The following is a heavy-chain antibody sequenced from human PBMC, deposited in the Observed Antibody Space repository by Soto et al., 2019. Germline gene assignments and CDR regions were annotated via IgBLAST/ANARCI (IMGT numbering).Heavy chain of an antibody. CDR2: ISWNSAFI. Sequence: EVQLVESGGGLVRPGRSLRLSCAASGFTFDDYAMHWVRQAPGKGLEWVSGISWNSAFIGYADSVKGRFTVSRDNAKNVLYLEMNSQRAEDTALYYFENVSGSPMFGVVYVLKFCYQDMDFWGHGTTVTVSS. J-gene: IGHJ6*02. D-gene: IGHD3-3*01. CDR3: ENVSGSPMFGVVYVLKFCYQDMDF. CDR1: GFTFDDYA. V-gene: IGHV3-9*01.